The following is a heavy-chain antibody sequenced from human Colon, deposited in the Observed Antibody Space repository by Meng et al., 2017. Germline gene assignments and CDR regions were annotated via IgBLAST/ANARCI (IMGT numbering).Heavy chain of an antibody. CDR1: GGSMSGYS. Sequence: QWQLRGSGPGLVKPSETLSLTCTVSGGSMSGYSWNWIRQPDGKGLEWIGHIYSSGRTNYNPSLKSRVTISVDSSKNQFSLNLTSVTAADTAVYFCARVQRFCTGGICSNWFDPWGQGTLVTVSS. V-gene: IGHV4-4*07. CDR2: IYSSGRT. J-gene: IGHJ5*02. CDR3: ARVQRFCTGGICSNWFDP. D-gene: IGHD2-15*01.